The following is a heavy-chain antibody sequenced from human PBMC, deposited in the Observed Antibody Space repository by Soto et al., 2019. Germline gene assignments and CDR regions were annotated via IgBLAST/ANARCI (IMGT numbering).Heavy chain of an antibody. CDR2: IIPIFGTA. CDR3: ASFFEWGTYGMDV. CDR1: GGTFSSYA. D-gene: IGHD3-3*01. J-gene: IGHJ6*02. Sequence: QVQLVQSGAEVKKPGSSVKVSCKASGGTFSSYAISWVRQAPGQGLEWMGGIIPIFGTANYAQKFQGRVTSTADKSTRTACMELSSLRSEDTAVYYCASFFEWGTYGMDVWGQGTTVTVSS. V-gene: IGHV1-69*06.